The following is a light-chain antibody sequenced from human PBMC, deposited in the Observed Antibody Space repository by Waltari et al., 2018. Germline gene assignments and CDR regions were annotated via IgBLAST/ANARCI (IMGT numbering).Light chain of an antibody. Sequence: QLALTQSPSASASLGASVKLTCTLNSGHCSTVVAWLKQQPEKGPRYFMKVNSDGSHSKGDDIPDRFSGSGSGAERYLTISSLQSEDEADYYCQTGGHGTWVFGGGTKLTVL. CDR1: SGHCSTV. CDR2: VNSDGSH. CDR3: QTGGHGTWV. J-gene: IGLJ3*02. V-gene: IGLV4-69*02.